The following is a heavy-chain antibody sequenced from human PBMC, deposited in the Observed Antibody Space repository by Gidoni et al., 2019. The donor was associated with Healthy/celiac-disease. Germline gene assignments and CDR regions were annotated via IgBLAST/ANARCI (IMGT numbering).Heavy chain of an antibody. CDR1: GFSFSSYS. D-gene: IGHD6-19*01. Sequence: EVQLVESGGGLVKPGGSLRLSCAASGFSFSSYSMNWVRQAPGKGLEWVSSISSSSSYIYYADSVKGRFTISRDNAKNSLYLQMNSLRAEDTAVYYCARDRHEGVGSSGWYPDYYYYYGMDVWGQGTTVTVSS. J-gene: IGHJ6*02. CDR2: ISSSSSYI. CDR3: ARDRHEGVGSSGWYPDYYYYYGMDV. V-gene: IGHV3-21*01.